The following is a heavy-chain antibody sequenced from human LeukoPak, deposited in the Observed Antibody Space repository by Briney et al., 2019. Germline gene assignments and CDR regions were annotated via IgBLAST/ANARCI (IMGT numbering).Heavy chain of an antibody. CDR1: GFTFSSYG. CDR2: IWNDGSSQ. CDR3: ARDANYYFDY. J-gene: IGHJ4*02. D-gene: IGHD4/OR15-4a*01. V-gene: IGHV3-33*01. Sequence: GGSLRLSCAASGFTFSSYGMHWGRQAPGKGLEWVALIWNDGSSQYYGDSVKGRFTISRDNSNNTLYLHMNSLRADDTAVYYCARDANYYFDYWGQGTLVTVSS.